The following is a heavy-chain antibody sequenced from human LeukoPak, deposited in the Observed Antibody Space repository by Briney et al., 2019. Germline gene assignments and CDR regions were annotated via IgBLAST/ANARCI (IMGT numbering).Heavy chain of an antibody. J-gene: IGHJ4*02. CDR2: ISTYSGNT. Sequence: ASVKVSCKASGYTFTTYGISWVRQAPGQGPEWMGWISTYSGNTPYAQELQGRVTLTTDTSTSTAYMDLRSLRSDDTAVYYCARFPPRNYCFDYWGQGTLVTVSS. D-gene: IGHD1-7*01. CDR3: ARFPPRNYCFDY. V-gene: IGHV1-18*01. CDR1: GYTFTTYG.